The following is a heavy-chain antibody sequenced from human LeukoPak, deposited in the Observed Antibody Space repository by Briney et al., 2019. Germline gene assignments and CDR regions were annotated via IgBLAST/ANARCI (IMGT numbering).Heavy chain of an antibody. CDR1: GFTFSYAW. CDR2: IAVRSDGGTT. D-gene: IGHD1-26*01. J-gene: IGHJ4*02. CDR3: ASLVGFSLYY. V-gene: IGHV3-15*04. Sequence: PGGSLRLSCAASGFTFSYAWMTWVRQGPGKGLEWVGHIAVRSDGGTTDYAAPVKGRFTISRDNSKSTLYLQMDSLQTEDTAAYYCASLVGFSLYYWGQGTLVTVSS.